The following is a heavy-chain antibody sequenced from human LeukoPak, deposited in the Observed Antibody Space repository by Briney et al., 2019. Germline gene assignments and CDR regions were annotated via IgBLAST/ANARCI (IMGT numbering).Heavy chain of an antibody. CDR3: ATDSIAAAGTWGYYYYGMDV. D-gene: IGHD6-13*01. Sequence: ASVKVSCKVSGYTLTELSMHWVRQAPGIGLEWMGGFDPEDGETIYAQKFQGRVTMTEDTPTDTAYMELSSLRSEDTAVYYCATDSIAAAGTWGYYYYGMDVWGKGTTVTVSS. V-gene: IGHV1-24*01. CDR1: GYTLTELS. CDR2: FDPEDGET. J-gene: IGHJ6*04.